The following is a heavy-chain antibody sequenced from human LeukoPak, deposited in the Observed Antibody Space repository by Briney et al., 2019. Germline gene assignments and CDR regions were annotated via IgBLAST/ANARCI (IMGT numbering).Heavy chain of an antibody. CDR1: GYSFASYW. CDR2: IYPGDSDT. Sequence: GESLKISCKGSGYSFASYWIGWERQMPGKGLEWMGIIYPGDSDTRYSPSFQGQVTISADKSISTAYLQWSSLKASDTAIYYCARRASSWWFDYWGQGTLVTVSS. J-gene: IGHJ4*02. CDR3: ARRASSWWFDY. V-gene: IGHV5-51*01. D-gene: IGHD6-13*01.